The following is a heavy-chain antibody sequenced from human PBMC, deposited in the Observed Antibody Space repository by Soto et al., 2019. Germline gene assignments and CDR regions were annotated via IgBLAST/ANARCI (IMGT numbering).Heavy chain of an antibody. J-gene: IGHJ6*02. V-gene: IGHV4-59*01. CDR2: IYYSGST. Sequence: SETLTLPCTVSGCSIGIYYLSWILHPAGKGLEWIGDIYYSGSTTYNPSLKSRVTISVDTSKNQFSLKLSSVTAADTAVYYCARGKMVRGVPYYYYGMDVWGQGTTVTVSS. CDR1: GCSIGIYY. CDR3: ARGKMVRGVPYYYYGMDV. D-gene: IGHD3-10*01.